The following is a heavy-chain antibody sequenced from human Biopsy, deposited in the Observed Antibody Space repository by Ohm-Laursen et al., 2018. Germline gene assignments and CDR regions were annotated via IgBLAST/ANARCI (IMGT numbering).Heavy chain of an antibody. J-gene: IGHJ5*02. D-gene: IGHD1-26*01. CDR1: GDSFTSYA. Sequence: ALVKVSCKVSGDSFTSYAIGWVRQAPGQGLEWMGGIIPIPNVATYAQKFQGRITITADESTSTAYMELNSLTSDDTAVYFCARGEGSSWFDPWGHGTLVTVSS. V-gene: IGHV1-69*10. CDR3: ARGEGSSWFDP. CDR2: IIPIPNVA.